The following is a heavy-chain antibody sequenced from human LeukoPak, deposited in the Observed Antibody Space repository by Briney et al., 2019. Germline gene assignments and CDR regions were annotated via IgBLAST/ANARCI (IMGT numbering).Heavy chain of an antibody. D-gene: IGHD2-15*01. CDR2: IFGSGGSA. V-gene: IGHV3-23*01. CDR1: GFTFNNYA. J-gene: IGHJ4*02. CDR3: GKTTVGYSSGRYPGWPVDY. Sequence: GGSLRLSRAASGFTFNNYAMYWVRQAPGKGLEWVSGIFGSGGSAHYADSVKGRFTISRDNSKNTVYLQLDSLRVEDTAVYYCGKTTVGYSSGRYPGWPVDYWGQGTLVTVSS.